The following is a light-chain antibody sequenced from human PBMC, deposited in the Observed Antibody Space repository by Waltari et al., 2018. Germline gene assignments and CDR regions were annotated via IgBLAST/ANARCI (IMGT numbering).Light chain of an antibody. CDR2: KGN. J-gene: IGLJ3*02. CDR3: ALYMGSGIWV. Sequence: QTVVTQEPSLSVSPGGTVTLTCTLSSGSLSTTSYATWYQQTPGQAPRTLVYKGNSRSSGVPDRFSGSILGNKAALTITGAQADDECDYYCALYMGSGIWVFGGGTKLIVL. V-gene: IGLV8-61*01. CDR1: SGSLSTTSY.